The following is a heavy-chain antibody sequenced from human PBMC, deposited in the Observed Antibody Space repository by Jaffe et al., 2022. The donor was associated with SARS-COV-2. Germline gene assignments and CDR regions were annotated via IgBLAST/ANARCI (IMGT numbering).Heavy chain of an antibody. CDR2: IYYSGST. V-gene: IGHV4-39*01. Sequence: QLQLQESGPGLVKPSETLSLTCTVSGGSISSSSYYWGWIRQPPGKGLEWIGSIYYSGSTYYNPSLKSRVTISVDTSKNQFSLKLSSVTAADTAVYYCASDIVVVPAAEYYYYGMDVWGQGTTVTVSS. J-gene: IGHJ6*02. CDR3: ASDIVVVPAAEYYYYGMDV. CDR1: GGSISSSSYY. D-gene: IGHD2-2*01.